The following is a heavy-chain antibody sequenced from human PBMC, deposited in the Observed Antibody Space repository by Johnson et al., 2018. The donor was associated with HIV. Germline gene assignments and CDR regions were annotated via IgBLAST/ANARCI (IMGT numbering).Heavy chain of an antibody. D-gene: IGHD6-19*01. V-gene: IGHV3-15*05. J-gene: IGHJ3*02. Sequence: EHLVESGGGLVKPGGSLRLSCAASGFTFTNAWMSWVRQAPGKGLEWVGRIKTKTDGGTTDSAAPVTGRFNLTRDASKKPLYLQMNSVKTEDTDVYYCTPARNRLWSSSGWTGFWAFDIWGQGTMVTVSS. CDR2: IKTKTDGGTT. CDR1: GFTFTNAW. CDR3: TPARNRLWSSSGWTGFWAFDI.